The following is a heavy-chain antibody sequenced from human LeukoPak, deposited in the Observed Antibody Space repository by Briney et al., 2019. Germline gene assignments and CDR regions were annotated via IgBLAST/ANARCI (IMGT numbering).Heavy chain of an antibody. CDR1: GFTFSDYY. CDR3: ARELSGWYYFDY. J-gene: IGHJ4*02. D-gene: IGHD6-19*01. CDR2: ISSSSIYT. V-gene: IGHV3-11*06. Sequence: GGSLGLSCAASGFTFSDYYMSWIRQAPGKGLEWVSYISSSSIYTNYADSVKGRFTISRDNAKNSLYLQMNSLRAEDTAVYYCARELSGWYYFDYWGQGTLVTVSS.